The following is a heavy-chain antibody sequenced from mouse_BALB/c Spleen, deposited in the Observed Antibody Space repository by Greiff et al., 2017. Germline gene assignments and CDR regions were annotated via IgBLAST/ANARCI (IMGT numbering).Heavy chain of an antibody. CDR2: INSNGGST. D-gene: IGHD2-14*01. Sequence: EVQLVESGGGLVQPGGSLKLSCAASGFTFSSYGMSWVRQTPDKRLELVATINSNGGSTYYPDSVKGRFTISRDNAKNTLYLQMSSLKSEDTAMYYCARQGYDVSYWGQGTTLTVSS. V-gene: IGHV5-6-3*01. CDR1: GFTFSSYG. J-gene: IGHJ2*01. CDR3: ARQGYDVSY.